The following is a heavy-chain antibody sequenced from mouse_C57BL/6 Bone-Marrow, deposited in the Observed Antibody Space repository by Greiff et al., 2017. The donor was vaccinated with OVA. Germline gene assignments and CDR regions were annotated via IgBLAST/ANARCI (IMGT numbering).Heavy chain of an antibody. CDR1: GYTFTSYD. V-gene: IGHV1-85*01. J-gene: IGHJ3*01. Sequence: QVQLQQSGPELVKPGASVKLSCKDSGYTFTSYDINWGKQRPGQGLEWIGWIYPRVGSTKYNEKFKGKATLTVDTSSSTAYMELHSLTSEDSAVYFCARRGYYYGSFAYWGQGTLVTVSA. D-gene: IGHD1-1*01. CDR2: IYPRVGST. CDR3: ARRGYYYGSFAY.